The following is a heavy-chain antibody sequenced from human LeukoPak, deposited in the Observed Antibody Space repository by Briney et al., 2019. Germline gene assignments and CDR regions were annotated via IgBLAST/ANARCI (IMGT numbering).Heavy chain of an antibody. CDR3: AREGSGYGTYFDY. V-gene: IGHV3-7*01. D-gene: IGHD5-12*01. CDR2: IKQDGSEK. J-gene: IGHJ4*02. CDR1: GFTFSSYW. Sequence: GGSLRLSCAASGFTFSSYWMSWVRQAPGKGLEWVANIKQDGSEKYYVDSVKGRFTISRDNAKNSLYLQMNSLRAEDTAVYYCAREGSGYGTYFDYWGQGTLVTVSS.